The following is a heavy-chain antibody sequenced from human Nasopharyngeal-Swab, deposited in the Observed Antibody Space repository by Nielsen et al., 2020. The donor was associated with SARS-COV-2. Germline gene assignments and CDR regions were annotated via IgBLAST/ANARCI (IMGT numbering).Heavy chain of an antibody. CDR2: INWNSGRK. CDR1: GFAFDDYP. V-gene: IGHV3-9*01. CDR3: TKGRADYSNPSFDN. J-gene: IGHJ4*02. D-gene: IGHD4-11*01. Sequence: SLKISCAASGFAFDDYPMHWVRQAPGEGLEWVSGINWNSGRKGYADSVKGRFTISRDNAKNSLYLLMNSLRTEDTALYYCTKGRADYSNPSFDNWGQGTLVTVSS.